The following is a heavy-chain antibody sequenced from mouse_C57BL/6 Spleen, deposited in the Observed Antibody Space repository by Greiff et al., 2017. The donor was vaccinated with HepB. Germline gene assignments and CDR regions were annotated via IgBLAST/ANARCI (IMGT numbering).Heavy chain of an antibody. J-gene: IGHJ3*01. Sequence: VQLQQSGAELVRPGTSVKVSCKASGYAFTNYLIEWVKQRPGQGLEWIGVINPGSGGTNYNEKFKGKATLTADKSSSTAYMQLSSLTSEDSAVYLCARSEDGYLAWFAYWGQGTLVTVSA. D-gene: IGHD2-3*01. CDR1: GYAFTNYL. CDR2: INPGSGGT. V-gene: IGHV1-54*01. CDR3: ARSEDGYLAWFAY.